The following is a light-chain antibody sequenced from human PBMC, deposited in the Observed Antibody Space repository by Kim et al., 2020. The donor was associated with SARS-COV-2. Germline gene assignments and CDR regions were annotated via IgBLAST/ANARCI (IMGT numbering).Light chain of an antibody. CDR1: QSISSD. CDR3: QQYSTYPLT. V-gene: IGKV1-5*03. J-gene: IGKJ4*01. CDR2: HAS. Sequence: ASVGDRVTSTGRASQSISSDLAWYQQKPGKVPKFLIYHASSLKSGVPSRFSGSGSGTEFTLTISSLQPDDSATYYCQQYSTYPLTFGGGTKVDIK.